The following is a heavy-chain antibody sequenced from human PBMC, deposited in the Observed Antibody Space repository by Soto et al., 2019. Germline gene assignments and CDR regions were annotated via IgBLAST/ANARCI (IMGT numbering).Heavy chain of an antibody. J-gene: IGHJ5*02. V-gene: IGHV4-4*07. CDR2: IYSSGST. CDR3: ARGQRFSDWFDP. Sequence: TSETLSLTCTVSGGSISSYYWSWIRQPAGKVLEWIGRIYSSGSTKYNPSLQSRVTMSLDTSNNQFSLRLTSVTAADTAVYYCARGQRFSDWFDPWGQGTLVTVSS. CDR1: GGSISSYY. D-gene: IGHD3-3*01.